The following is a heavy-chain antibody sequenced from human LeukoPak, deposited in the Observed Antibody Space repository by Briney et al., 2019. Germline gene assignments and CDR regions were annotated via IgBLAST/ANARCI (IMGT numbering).Heavy chain of an antibody. CDR3: ARRDYYGSGSPDF. V-gene: IGHV3-20*04. D-gene: IGHD3-10*01. CDR1: GFTFHDYD. CDR2: INWNGDRT. Sequence: PGGSLRLSCAASGFTFHDYDMSWVRQSPGKGLEWVSGINWNGDRTGYADSVKGRFTISRDNAKKSLYLQMNSLRAEDTALYYCARRDYYGSGSPDFWGRGTLVTVSS. J-gene: IGHJ4*02.